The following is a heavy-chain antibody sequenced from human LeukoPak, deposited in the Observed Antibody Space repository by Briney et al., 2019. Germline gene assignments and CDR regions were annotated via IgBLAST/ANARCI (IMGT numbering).Heavy chain of an antibody. J-gene: IGHJ6*02. Sequence: GGSLRLSCAASGFTFSSYSMNWVRQAPGKGLEWVASINQDGSEKDYVDSVKGRFTISRDNAKNSLYLEMNSLRAEDTAVYYCARDDCSSTSCVFYYYYGMDVWGQGTTVTVSS. CDR3: ARDDCSSTSCVFYYYYGMDV. CDR2: INQDGSEK. V-gene: IGHV3-7*01. CDR1: GFTFSSYS. D-gene: IGHD2-2*01.